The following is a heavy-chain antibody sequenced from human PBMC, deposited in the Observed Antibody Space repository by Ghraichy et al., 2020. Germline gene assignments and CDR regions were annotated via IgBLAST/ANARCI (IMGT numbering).Heavy chain of an antibody. V-gene: IGHV3-30*18. CDR3: AKEYRRYNFGYCDS. J-gene: IGHJ4*02. CDR1: GFIFNTYG. D-gene: IGHD5-18*01. Sequence: SLNISCATSGFIFNTYGMQWIRQAPGKGLEWVAIISYDGSYQHYADSVKGRFTISRGDANNTLYLQMSSLRPDDTAVYYCAKEYRRYNFGYCDSWGQGTLVTVSS. CDR2: ISYDGSYQ.